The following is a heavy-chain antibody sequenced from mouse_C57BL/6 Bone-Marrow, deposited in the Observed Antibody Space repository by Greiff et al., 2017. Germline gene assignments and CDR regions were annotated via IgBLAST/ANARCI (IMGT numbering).Heavy chain of an antibody. V-gene: IGHV1-55*01. CDR2: IYPGSGST. CDR3: ARRQATRFAY. Sequence: VKLVESGAELVKPGASVKMSCKASGYTFTSYWITWVKQRPGQGLEWIGDIYPGSGSTNYNEKFKSKATLTVYTSSSTAYMQLSSLTSEDSAVYYCARRQATRFAYWGQGTLVTVSA. J-gene: IGHJ3*01. D-gene: IGHD3-2*02. CDR1: GYTFTSYW.